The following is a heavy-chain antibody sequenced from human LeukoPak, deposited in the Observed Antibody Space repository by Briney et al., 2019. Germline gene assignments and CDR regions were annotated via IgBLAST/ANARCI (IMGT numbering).Heavy chain of an antibody. J-gene: IGHJ4*02. CDR3: ARDEALVAVADTTLDY. V-gene: IGHV1-3*01. D-gene: IGHD6-19*01. CDR2: INAGNGNT. Sequence: ASVKVSCKASGYTFTSYAMHWVSQAPGQRLEWMGWINAGNGNTKYSQKFQGRVTITRDTSASTVYMELSSLRSEDTAVYYCARDEALVAVADTTLDYWGQGTLVTVSS. CDR1: GYTFTSYA.